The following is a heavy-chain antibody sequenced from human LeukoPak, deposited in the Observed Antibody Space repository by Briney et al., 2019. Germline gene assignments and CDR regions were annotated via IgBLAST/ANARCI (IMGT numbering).Heavy chain of an antibody. CDR1: GYTFSAYP. D-gene: IGHD3-10*01. Sequence: ASVKISCKASGYTFSAYPMNWVRQAPGQRLEWMGWTNTDTRNPTYAQGFTGRFVFSLDSYVSTAYLQISSLKTEDTAVYYCARDNPYYSGSGTSLYFDDWGQGTLVTVSS. J-gene: IGHJ4*02. V-gene: IGHV7-4-1*02. CDR3: ARDNPYYSGSGTSLYFDD. CDR2: TNTDTRNP.